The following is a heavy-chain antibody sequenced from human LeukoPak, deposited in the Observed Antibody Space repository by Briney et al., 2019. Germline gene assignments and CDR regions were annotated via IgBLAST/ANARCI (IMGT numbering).Heavy chain of an antibody. CDR3: AKDRGSILVPAAIDY. CDR2: ISGRSGST. J-gene: IGHJ4*02. V-gene: IGHV3-23*01. Sequence: PGGSLRLSCAASGFTFSSYAMSWVRQAPGKGLEWVSGISGRSGSTYYADSVKGRFTISRDNSKNTLYLQMNSLRAEDTAVYYCAKDRGSILVPAAIDYWGQGALVTVS. CDR1: GFTFSSYA. D-gene: IGHD2-2*01.